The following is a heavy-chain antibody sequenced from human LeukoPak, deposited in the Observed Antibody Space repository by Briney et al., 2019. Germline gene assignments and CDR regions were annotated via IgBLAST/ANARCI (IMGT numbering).Heavy chain of an antibody. Sequence: QPGGSLRLSCAASGFTFSSYWMHWVRQAPGKGLVWVSRINSDGSSTSYADSVKGRFTISRDNAKNTLYLQMNSLRAEDTAVYYCAKAWEPLAFDIWGQGTMVTVSS. D-gene: IGHD1-26*01. V-gene: IGHV3-74*01. CDR1: GFTFSSYW. CDR2: INSDGSST. J-gene: IGHJ3*02. CDR3: AKAWEPLAFDI.